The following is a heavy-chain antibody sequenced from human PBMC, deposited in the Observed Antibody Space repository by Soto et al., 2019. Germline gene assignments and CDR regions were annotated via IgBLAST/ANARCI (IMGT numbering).Heavy chain of an antibody. J-gene: IGHJ6*02. CDR1: GYTFTSYA. CDR2: INAGNGNT. V-gene: IGHV1-3*01. D-gene: IGHD1-20*01. CDR3: ASIFITGLHYYYYYGMDV. Sequence: GASVKVSCKASGYTFTSYAMHWVRQAPGQRLEWMGWINAGNGNTKYSQKFQGRFTISRDNAKNSLYLQMNSLRDEDTAVYYCASIFITGLHYYYYYGMDVWGQGTTVTVSS.